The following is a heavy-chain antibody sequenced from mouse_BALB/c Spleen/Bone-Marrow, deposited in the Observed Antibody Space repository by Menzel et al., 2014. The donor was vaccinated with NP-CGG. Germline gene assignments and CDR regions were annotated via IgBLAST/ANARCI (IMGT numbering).Heavy chain of an antibody. D-gene: IGHD2-1*01. V-gene: IGHV1S126*01. CDR1: GYSFTSYW. Sequence: QVTLKVSGPQLVRPGASVKISCKASGYSFTSYWMHWVKQRPGQGLEWIGMIDPSDSETRLNQKFKDKATLTVDKSSSTAYMQLSSPTSEDSAVYYCASPSDGNPFAYWGQGTLVTVSA. CDR3: ASPSDGNPFAY. CDR2: IDPSDSET. J-gene: IGHJ3*01.